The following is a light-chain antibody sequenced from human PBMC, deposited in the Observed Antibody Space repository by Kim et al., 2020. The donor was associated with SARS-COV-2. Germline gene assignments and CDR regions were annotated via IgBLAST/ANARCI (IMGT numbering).Light chain of an antibody. CDR2: RNN. CDR1: TSKIGSDS. J-gene: IGLJ3*02. Sequence: GQRVTISCSGGTSKIGSDSVSWYQQLPGSAPPLLIFRNNQRPSGGPDRFSGSRSGTSASLAISGLRSEDEGDFYCATWDDSLRACVFGGGTKVTVL. V-gene: IGLV1-47*01. CDR3: ATWDDSLRACV.